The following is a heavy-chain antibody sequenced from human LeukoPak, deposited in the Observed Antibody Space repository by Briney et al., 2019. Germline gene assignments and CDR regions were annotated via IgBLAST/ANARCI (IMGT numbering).Heavy chain of an antibody. CDR3: ARQGDSYGYNNYFDY. V-gene: IGHV4-59*08. CDR2: IYSSGNT. D-gene: IGHD5-18*01. CDR1: GVSISSYY. J-gene: IGHJ4*02. Sequence: SETLSLTCTVSGVSISSYYWSWIRRPPGKGLEWIGDIYSSGNTNYNPSLKSRVAISEDTSKNQLSLKLSSVTAADTAVYYCARQGDSYGYNNYFDYWGQGTLVTVSS.